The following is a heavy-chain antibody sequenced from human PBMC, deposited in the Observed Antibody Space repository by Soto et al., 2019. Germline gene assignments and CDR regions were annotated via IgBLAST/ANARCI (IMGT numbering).Heavy chain of an antibody. V-gene: IGHV3-23*01. CDR2: ISGSGGNT. CDR1: GFTFSSYA. J-gene: IGHJ4*02. Sequence: HPGGSLRLSCAASGFTFSSYAMSWVRQAPGKGLEWVSAISGSGGNTYYADSVKGRITISRDNSKNTVFLQMSSLRSEDTAVYYCARARSTSSYFDYWGQGSLVTVSS. D-gene: IGHD6-6*01. CDR3: ARARSTSSYFDY.